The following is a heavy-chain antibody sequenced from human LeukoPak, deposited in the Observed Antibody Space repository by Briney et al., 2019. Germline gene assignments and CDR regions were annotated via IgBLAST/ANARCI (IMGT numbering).Heavy chain of an antibody. CDR2: INHSGST. J-gene: IGHJ5*02. CDR3: ARSSFNWFDP. V-gene: IGHV4-34*01. CDR1: GGSFSGYY. Sequence: SETLSLTCAVYGGSFSGYYWSWIRQPPGKGLEWIGEINHSGSTNYNPSLKSRVTISVDTSKNQFSLKLSSVTAADTAVYYCARSSFNWFDPWGQGTLVTVSS.